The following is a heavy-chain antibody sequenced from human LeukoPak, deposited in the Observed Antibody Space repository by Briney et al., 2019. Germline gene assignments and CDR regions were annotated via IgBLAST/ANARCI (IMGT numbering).Heavy chain of an antibody. CDR3: ARLTPLYGSGSYKAASAFDI. V-gene: IGHV5-51*01. D-gene: IGHD3-10*01. CDR1: GYSFTSYW. Sequence: GESLKISCKGSGYSFTSYWIGWVRQMPGKGLEWMGIIYPGDSDTRYSPSFQGQVTISADRSISTAYLQWSSLKASDTAMYYCARLTPLYGSGSYKAASAFDIWGQGTMVTVSS. J-gene: IGHJ3*02. CDR2: IYPGDSDT.